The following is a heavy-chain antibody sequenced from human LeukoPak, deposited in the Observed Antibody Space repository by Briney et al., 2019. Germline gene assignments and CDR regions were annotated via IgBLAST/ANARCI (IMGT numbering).Heavy chain of an antibody. CDR1: GFTFSNYW. V-gene: IGHV3-7*01. CDR2: INQDGSEI. Sequence: GGSLRLSCAGSGFTFSNYWLSWVRQAPGKGLEWVANINQDGSEINYVDSLKGRFTISRDNAKNSLYLQMNSLRAEDTAVYYCARLGIDLVNSDYWGQGTLVTVSS. D-gene: IGHD6-13*01. CDR3: ARLGIDLVNSDY. J-gene: IGHJ4*02.